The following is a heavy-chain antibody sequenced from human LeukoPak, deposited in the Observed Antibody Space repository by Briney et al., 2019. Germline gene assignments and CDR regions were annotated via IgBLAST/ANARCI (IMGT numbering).Heavy chain of an antibody. V-gene: IGHV3-30-3*01. CDR1: GFTFGSYA. CDR3: ARAPGGFHGDYSPIAY. Sequence: GGSLRLSCAASGFTFGSYAMHWVRQALGKGLQWLALTSDDGSAKYYADSVKGRFTISRDNSQNTLYLQMNSLRADETAIYYCARAPGGFHGDYSPIAYWGQGTLVTVSS. J-gene: IGHJ4*02. D-gene: IGHD4-17*01. CDR2: TSDDGSAK.